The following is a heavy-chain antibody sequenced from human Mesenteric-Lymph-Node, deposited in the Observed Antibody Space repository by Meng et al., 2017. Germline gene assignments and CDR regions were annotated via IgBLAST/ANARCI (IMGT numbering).Heavy chain of an antibody. V-gene: IGHV1-3*01. D-gene: IGHD6-19*01. CDR2: INAGNGNT. J-gene: IGHJ5*02. CDR1: GYTFTTYA. Sequence: QVHLVQSGAEVKKPGASVKVSCKASGYTFTTYAIHWVRQAPGQRLEWMGWINAGNGNTRYSQKFQGRVSITRDTSASTAYMELSSLRSEDTGVYYCARCIAVAGNWFDPWGQGTLVTVSS. CDR3: ARCIAVAGNWFDP.